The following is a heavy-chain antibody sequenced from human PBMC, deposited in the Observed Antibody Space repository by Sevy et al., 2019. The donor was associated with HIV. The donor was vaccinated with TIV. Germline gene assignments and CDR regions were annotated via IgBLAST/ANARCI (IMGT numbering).Heavy chain of an antibody. J-gene: IGHJ4*02. CDR1: GFTFSNYA. CDR2: ISGSGGTT. CDR3: AKGAAIVVVVTARVAGPGGLFDY. V-gene: IGHV3-23*01. Sequence: GGSLRLSCAASGFTFSNYAMSWVRQAPGKGLEWVSAISGSGGTTYYADSVKGRFTISRDNSKNTLYLQMNSLRAEDTAVYYCAKGAAIVVVVTARVAGPGGLFDYWGQGTLVTVSS. D-gene: IGHD2-15*01.